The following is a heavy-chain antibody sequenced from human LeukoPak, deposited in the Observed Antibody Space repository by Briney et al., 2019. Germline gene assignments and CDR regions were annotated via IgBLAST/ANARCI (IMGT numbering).Heavy chain of an antibody. V-gene: IGHV4-34*01. CDR1: GGSFSGYY. CDR3: ARGGLGATGEFDY. CDR2: INHSGST. Sequence: SETLSLTCAVYGGSFSGYYWSWIRQPPGKGLEWIGEINHSGSTNYNPSLKRRVTISVDTSKNQFSLKLSSVTAADTAVYYCARGGLGATGEFDYWGQGTLVTVSS. D-gene: IGHD3-16*01. J-gene: IGHJ4*02.